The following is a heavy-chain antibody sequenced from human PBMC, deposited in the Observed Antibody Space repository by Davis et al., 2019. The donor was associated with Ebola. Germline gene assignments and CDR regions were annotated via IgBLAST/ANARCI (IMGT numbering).Heavy chain of an antibody. D-gene: IGHD3-3*02. V-gene: IGHV3-48*03. J-gene: IGHJ6*02. Sequence: GESLKISCAASGFTFSSYEMNWVRQAPGKGLEWVSYISSSGSTIYYADSVKGRFTISRDNAKNSLYLQMNSLRAEDTAVYYPHFWSGRHHYYYYYGMDVWGQGTTVTVSS. CDR3: HFWSGRHHYYYYYGMDV. CDR2: ISSSGSTI. CDR1: GFTFSSYE.